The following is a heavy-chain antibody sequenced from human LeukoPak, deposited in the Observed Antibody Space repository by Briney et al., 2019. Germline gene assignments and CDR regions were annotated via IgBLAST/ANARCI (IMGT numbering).Heavy chain of an antibody. CDR2: IIPILGIA. CDR1: GGTFSSYA. Sequence: ASVKVSCKASGGTFSSYAISWVRQAPGQGLEWMGRIIPILGIANYAQKFQGRVTITADKSTSTAYMELSSLRSEDTAVYYCARVYDFWSGYPGFDPWGQGTLVTVSS. J-gene: IGHJ5*02. V-gene: IGHV1-69*04. CDR3: ARVYDFWSGYPGFDP. D-gene: IGHD3-3*01.